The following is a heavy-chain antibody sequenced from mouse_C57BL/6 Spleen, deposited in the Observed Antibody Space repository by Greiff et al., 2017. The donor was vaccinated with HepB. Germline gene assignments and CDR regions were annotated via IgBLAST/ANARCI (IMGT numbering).Heavy chain of an antibody. J-gene: IGHJ2*01. Sequence: EVQLQQSGPELVKPGASVKISCKASGYTFTDYYMNWVKQSHGKSLEWIGDINPNNGGTSYNQKFKGKATLTVDKSSSPAYMELRSLTSEDSAVYYCARWGLRGYFDYWGQGTTLTVSS. CDR2: INPNNGGT. D-gene: IGHD2-4*01. CDR1: GYTFTDYY. CDR3: ARWGLRGYFDY. V-gene: IGHV1-26*01.